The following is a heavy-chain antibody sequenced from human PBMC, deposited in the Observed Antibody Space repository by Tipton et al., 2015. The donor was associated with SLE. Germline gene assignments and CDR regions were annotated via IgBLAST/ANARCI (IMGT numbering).Heavy chain of an antibody. V-gene: IGHV4-39*07. CDR1: GGSISSSNYY. J-gene: IGHJ4*02. CDR3: GRGRLPDY. CDR2: IYYSGSS. Sequence: TLSLTCTVSGGSISSSNYYWGWVRQPPGKGLEWIGNIYYSGSSNCNPSLKSRVTMSVDTSKNQISLTVSSVTAADTAVYYCGRGRLPDYWGQGTLVTVSS.